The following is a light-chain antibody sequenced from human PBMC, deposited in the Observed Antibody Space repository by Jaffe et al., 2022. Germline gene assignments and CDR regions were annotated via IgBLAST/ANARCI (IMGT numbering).Light chain of an antibody. V-gene: IGLV1-44*01. CDR3: ATWDDSLNGRGV. Sequence: QSVLTQPPSASGTPGQRVTISCSGSSSNIGSNTVNWYQQLPGTAPKVLIYNNNQRPSGVPDRFSGSKSGTSASLAISGLRSEDEADYYCATWDDSLNGRGVFGGGTKLTVL. CDR2: NNN. CDR1: SSNIGSNT. J-gene: IGLJ3*02.